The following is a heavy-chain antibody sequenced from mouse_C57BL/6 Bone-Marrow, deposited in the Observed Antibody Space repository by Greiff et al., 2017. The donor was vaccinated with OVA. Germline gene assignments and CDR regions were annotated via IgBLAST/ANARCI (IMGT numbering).Heavy chain of an antibody. CDR1: GFTFSSYA. J-gene: IGHJ3*01. CDR3: ARGNYYGGFAY. V-gene: IGHV5-4*01. CDR2: ISDGGSYT. D-gene: IGHD1-1*01. Sequence: DVQLVESGGGLVKPGGSLKLSCAASGFTFSSYAMSWVRQTPEKRLEWVGTISDGGSYTYYPDNVKGRFTISRDNAKNNLYLQLSHLKSEDTAMYYCARGNYYGGFAYWGQGTLVTVSA.